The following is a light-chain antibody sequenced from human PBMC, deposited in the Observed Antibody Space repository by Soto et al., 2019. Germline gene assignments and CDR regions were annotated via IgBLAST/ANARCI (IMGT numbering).Light chain of an antibody. Sequence: EIVMTQSPATLSVSPGERATLSCRASQSGSSNVAWYQQKPGQAPRLLVYRASTRATGIPARFSGSGSGTQFTLTISSLQSEDFAVYYCQQHNNWPLTFGGGTKVEIK. CDR2: RAS. CDR1: QSGSSN. V-gene: IGKV3-15*01. CDR3: QQHNNWPLT. J-gene: IGKJ4*01.